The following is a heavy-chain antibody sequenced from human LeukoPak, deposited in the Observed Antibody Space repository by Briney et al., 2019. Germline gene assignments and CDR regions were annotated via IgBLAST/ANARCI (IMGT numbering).Heavy chain of an antibody. CDR1: GGSFCGYF. CDR3: TIRSSWRYYYYYMDV. D-gene: IGHD6-13*01. V-gene: IGHV4-34*04. CDR2: IKHSGST. Sequence: SETLSHTRALSGGSFCGYFWSGIRHPPGEGLEWCGEIKHSGSTNHNPPPKSRASISAHTPKHKIPLMRSCATSAHTAVYYCTIRSSWRYYYYYMDVWGKGTTVTISS. J-gene: IGHJ6*03.